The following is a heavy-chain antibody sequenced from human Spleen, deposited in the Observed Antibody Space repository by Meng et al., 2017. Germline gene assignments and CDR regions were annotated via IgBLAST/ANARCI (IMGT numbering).Heavy chain of an antibody. D-gene: IGHD6-25*01. V-gene: IGHV1-2*06. J-gene: IGHJ4*02. CDR1: GYNFPDYY. CDR2: INPKSGDT. CDR3: ARDEDISAAGKLFGDY. Sequence: QFQPVQSGAEVKKPGASVKVSCKPSGYNFPDYYIHWVRRAPGQGLEWMGRINPKSGDTHYAQKFQARVTMTGDTSISTAYMELSGLRSDDTAMYYCARDEDISAAGKLFGDYWGQGTLVTVSS.